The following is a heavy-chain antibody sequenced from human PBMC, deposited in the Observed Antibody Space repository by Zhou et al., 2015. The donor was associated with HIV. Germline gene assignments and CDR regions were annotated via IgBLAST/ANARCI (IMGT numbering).Heavy chain of an antibody. CDR3: ARSRADYEYVFEI. Sequence: QVHLVQSGAEVRKPGSSVKVSCKASGGTFSSNGISWVRQAPGQGLEWLGGITPILGTAKYAQKFQDRVTITADRSTNTAYMELSGLTSEDAAVYYCARSRADYEYVFEIWGQGTKVIVSS. CDR2: ITPILGTA. J-gene: IGHJ3*02. D-gene: IGHD3-22*01. CDR1: GGTFSSNG. V-gene: IGHV1-69*06.